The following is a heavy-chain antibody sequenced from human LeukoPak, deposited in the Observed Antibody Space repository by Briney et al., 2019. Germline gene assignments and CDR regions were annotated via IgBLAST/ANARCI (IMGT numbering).Heavy chain of an antibody. D-gene: IGHD6-13*01. Sequence: RGSLKLSCTASGCTFSSYSMRWVRQAPGRGLECVSFISTGGNTYNAASVKGRFTITRESSKNTLYLQMYDLRTQPTVTYYCAEVAIAAALCFQHWGQGTLVTVSS. J-gene: IGHJ1*01. CDR3: AEVAIAAALCFQH. V-gene: IGHV3-64*04. CDR2: ISTGGNT. CDR1: GCTFSSYS.